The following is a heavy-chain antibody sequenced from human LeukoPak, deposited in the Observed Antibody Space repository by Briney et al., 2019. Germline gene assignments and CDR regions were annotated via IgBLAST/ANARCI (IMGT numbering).Heavy chain of an antibody. CDR1: GFTFSSYS. J-gene: IGHJ4*02. CDR2: ISSSSSYI. Sequence: PGGSLRLSCAASGFTFSSYSMNWVRQAPGKGLEWVSSISSSSSYIYYADSVKGRFTISRDNSKNTLYLQMNSLRDDDTAVYYCAKEGPGYYDSSGYYYPPPDFDYWGQGTLVTVSS. V-gene: IGHV3-21*04. D-gene: IGHD3-22*01. CDR3: AKEGPGYYDSSGYYYPPPDFDY.